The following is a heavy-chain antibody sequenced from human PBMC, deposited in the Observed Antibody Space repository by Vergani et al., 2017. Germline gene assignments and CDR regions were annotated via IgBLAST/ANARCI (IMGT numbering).Heavy chain of an antibody. CDR3: ARFAS. CDR2: VSNSGST. CDR1: GDSISSSAYY. V-gene: IGHV4-39*01. Sequence: QLQLQESGPGLVKPSETLSLTCTVSGDSISSSAYYWGWVRQPPGKGLEWIGSVSNSGSTYYHPSLKSRVTISVDTSKNQFSLKLTSVTATDTAVYYCARFASWGQGTQVTVSS. J-gene: IGHJ4*02.